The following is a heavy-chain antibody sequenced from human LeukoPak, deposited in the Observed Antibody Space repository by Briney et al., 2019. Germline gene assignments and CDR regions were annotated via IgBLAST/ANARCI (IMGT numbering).Heavy chain of an antibody. CDR3: ARDLYRGYSYGYGY. CDR2: SNPNSGGT. Sequence: ASVKVSCTASGYTFTGYYIHWVRQAPGQGLECMGWSNPNSGGTNSAQKFQGWVTMTRDTSISTAYMELSRLRSDDTAVYYCARDLYRGYSYGYGYWGQGTLVTVSS. CDR1: GYTFTGYY. V-gene: IGHV1-2*04. D-gene: IGHD5-18*01. J-gene: IGHJ4*02.